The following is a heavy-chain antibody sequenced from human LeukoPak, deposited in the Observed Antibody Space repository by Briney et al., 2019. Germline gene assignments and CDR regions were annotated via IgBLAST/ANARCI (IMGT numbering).Heavy chain of an antibody. J-gene: IGHJ5*02. D-gene: IGHD3-10*01. CDR3: ARDKSGSGSSFSP. CDR1: GFTFSNYW. Sequence: GGSLRLSCTASGFTFSNYWMSWVRQPPGKGLEWVANIKKDGSEKYYVDSVKGRFTISRDNAKNSLYLQMNSLRAEDTAVYYCARDKSGSGSSFSPWGQGTLVTVSS. CDR2: IKKDGSEK. V-gene: IGHV3-7*01.